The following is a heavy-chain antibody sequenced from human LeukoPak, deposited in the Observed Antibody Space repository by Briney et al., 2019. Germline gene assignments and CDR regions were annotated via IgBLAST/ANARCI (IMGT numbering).Heavy chain of an antibody. Sequence: PGESLRLSCAASGFTVRTYYLSWVRQVPGKGLEWVSVIYNSGSTYYADSVKGRFTISRDNSKNTLYLQMNSLRAEDAAAYYCVRGRGAGPGAHFDYWGQGTLVTVSS. CDR1: GFTVRTYY. J-gene: IGHJ4*02. V-gene: IGHV3-53*01. D-gene: IGHD3-10*01. CDR2: IYNSGST. CDR3: VRGRGAGPGAHFDY.